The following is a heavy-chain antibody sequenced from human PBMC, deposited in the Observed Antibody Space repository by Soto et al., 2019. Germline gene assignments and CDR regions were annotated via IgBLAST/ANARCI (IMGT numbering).Heavy chain of an antibody. CDR2: IYYSGST. V-gene: IGHV4-39*01. CDR1: GGSISSSSYY. CDR3: ARRQHILTGPSWFDP. J-gene: IGHJ5*02. D-gene: IGHD3-9*01. Sequence: QLLESGPGLVKPSETLSLTCTVSGGSISSSSYYWGWIRQPPGKGLEWIGSIYYSGSTYYNPSLKSRVTISVDTSKNQFALKLSSVTAADTAVYYCARRQHILTGPSWFDPWGQGTLVTVSS.